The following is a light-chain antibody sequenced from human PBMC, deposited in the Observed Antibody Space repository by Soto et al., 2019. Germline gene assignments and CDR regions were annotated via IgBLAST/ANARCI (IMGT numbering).Light chain of an antibody. CDR1: QYINTR. J-gene: IGKJ3*01. V-gene: IGKV3-11*01. CDR3: QQRADWPAT. CDR2: QTS. Sequence: EIVLTQSPATLSSFPGDRVTLSCRASQYINTRLAWYQHRPGQAPRLLIYQTSIRAAGIPARFSASGSGTDFTLTISSLEPEDFAVYYCQQRADWPATFGPGTKVDIK.